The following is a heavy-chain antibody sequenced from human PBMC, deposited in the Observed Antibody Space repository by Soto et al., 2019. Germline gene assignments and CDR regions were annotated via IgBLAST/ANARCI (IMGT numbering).Heavy chain of an antibody. D-gene: IGHD6-13*01. CDR2: ISGSGGST. J-gene: IGHJ3*02. V-gene: IGHV3-23*01. CDR1: GFTFSSYA. CDR3: ARGVIKRDDAFDI. Sequence: EVQLLESGGGLVQPGGSLRLSCAASGFTFSSYAMSWVRQAPGKGLEWVSAISGSGGSTYYADSVKGRFTISRDNSKNTLYLQMNSLRAEDTAVYYCARGVIKRDDAFDIWGQGTMVTVSS.